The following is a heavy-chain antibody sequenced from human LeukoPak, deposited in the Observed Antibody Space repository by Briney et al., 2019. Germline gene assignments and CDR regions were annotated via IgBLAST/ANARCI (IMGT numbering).Heavy chain of an antibody. J-gene: IGHJ4*02. D-gene: IGHD6-19*01. CDR3: AKEEIAVAGTFVNY. CDR2: ISGSGGST. CDR1: GFTFSHYS. V-gene: IGHV3-23*01. Sequence: GGSLRLSCAASGFTFSHYSVNWVRQAPGKGLEWVSAISGSGGSTYYADSVKGRFTISRDNSKNTLYQQMNSLRAEDTAVYYCAKEEIAVAGTFVNYWGQGTLVTVSS.